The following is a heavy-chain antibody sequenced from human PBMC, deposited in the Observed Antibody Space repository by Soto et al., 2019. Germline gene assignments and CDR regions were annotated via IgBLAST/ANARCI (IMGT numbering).Heavy chain of an antibody. J-gene: IGHJ4*02. D-gene: IGHD1-7*01. CDR2: ILHDGSEI. V-gene: IGHV3-33*01. CDR3: AREGIGGTAFGGCLDY. CDR1: GSIFIGYG. Sequence: QVQLEQSGGGVVQPGGSLRLSCVVPGSIFIGYGMHWVRQAPGKGLEWVAVILHDGSEIDYADSVKGRFTISRDNSKNTLYLQMNSLRAEDTAGYYCAREGIGGTAFGGCLDYWGPGTLVTGSS.